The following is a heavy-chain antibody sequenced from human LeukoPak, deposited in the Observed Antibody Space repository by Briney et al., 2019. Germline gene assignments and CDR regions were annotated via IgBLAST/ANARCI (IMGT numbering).Heavy chain of an antibody. CDR2: IYYSGST. CDR3: ARGDRFYGMDV. J-gene: IGHJ6*02. Sequence: SETLSLTCTVSGGSISIYYWSWIRQPPGKGLEWIGYIYYSGSTNYNPSLKSRVTISVDTSKNQFSLKLSSVTAADTAVYYCARGDRFYGMDVWGQGTTVTVSS. V-gene: IGHV4-59*01. CDR1: GGSISIYY.